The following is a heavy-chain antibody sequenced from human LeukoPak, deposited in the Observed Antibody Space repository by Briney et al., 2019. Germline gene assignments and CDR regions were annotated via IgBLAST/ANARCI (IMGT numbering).Heavy chain of an antibody. J-gene: IGHJ4*02. Sequence: PGGSLRLSCAASGFTFSSYWMNWVRQAPGKGLEWVSYISSSGSTIYYADSVKGRFTISRDNAKNSLYLQMNSLRAEDTAVYYCARDSAEGFYYFDYWGQGTLVTVSS. CDR2: ISSSGSTI. CDR1: GFTFSSYW. V-gene: IGHV3-48*04. CDR3: ARDSAEGFYYFDY.